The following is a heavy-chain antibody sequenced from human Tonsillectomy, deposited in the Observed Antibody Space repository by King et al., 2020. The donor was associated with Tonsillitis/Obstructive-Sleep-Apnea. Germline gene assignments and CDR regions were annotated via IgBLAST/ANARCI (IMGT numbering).Heavy chain of an antibody. V-gene: IGHV3-64*01. CDR1: GFTFSSYG. Sequence: VQLVESGGGLVQPGGSLRLSCAASGFTFSSYGMHWVRQAPGKGLEYVSAISSNGGSTYYGNSVKGRFTISRDNSKNTLFLQMGSLRAEDMGVFYCARDRSYGSGSNFDYWGQGTLVPVPS. CDR2: ISSNGGST. J-gene: IGHJ4*02. D-gene: IGHD3-10*01. CDR3: ARDRSYGSGSNFDY.